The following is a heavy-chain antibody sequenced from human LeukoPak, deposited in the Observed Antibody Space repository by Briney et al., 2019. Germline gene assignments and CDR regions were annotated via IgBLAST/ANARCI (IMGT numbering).Heavy chain of an antibody. CDR2: IIGRGVVV. V-gene: IGHV3-48*03. J-gene: IGHJ4*02. D-gene: IGHD1-26*01. CDR3: ARDGDRGWDLDY. Sequence: GGSLTLSCVASGFTFSSHQMHGAQQARGEGLEWIIYIIGRGVVVAYAASVKGRFTISRDNAQNPLFLQMNNLSDEDTAVYYCARDGDRGWDLDYWGQGNLVTVSS. CDR1: GFTFSSHQ.